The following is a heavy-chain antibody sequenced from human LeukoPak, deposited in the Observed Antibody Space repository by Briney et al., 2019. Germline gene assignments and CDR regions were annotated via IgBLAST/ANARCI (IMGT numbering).Heavy chain of an antibody. D-gene: IGHD3-22*01. CDR3: AKALTMMVVVTETDY. V-gene: IGHV3-23*01. J-gene: IGHJ4*02. Sequence: GGSLRLSCAASGFTFSSYSMNWVRQAPGKGLEWVSAISGSGGSTYYADSVKGRFTISRDNSKNTLYLQMNSLRAEDTAVYYCAKALTMMVVVTETDYWGQGTLVTVSS. CDR2: ISGSGGST. CDR1: GFTFSSYS.